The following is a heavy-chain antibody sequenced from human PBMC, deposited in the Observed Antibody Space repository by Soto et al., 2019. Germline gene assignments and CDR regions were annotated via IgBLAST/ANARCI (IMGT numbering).Heavy chain of an antibody. Sequence: QVQLQASGPGLVKASETLSLSCTASGGSLSGYYWSWIRQPPGKPLEWIAYVFYSGTTHSSPSLKGRVTISVDTSKNLFSLKLTSVTAADTAIYYCVRQSVAVGSHWFDSWDQGTLVIVSP. CDR3: VRQSVAVGSHWFDS. CDR2: VFYSGTT. CDR1: GGSLSGYY. D-gene: IGHD2-2*03. J-gene: IGHJ5*01. V-gene: IGHV4-59*08.